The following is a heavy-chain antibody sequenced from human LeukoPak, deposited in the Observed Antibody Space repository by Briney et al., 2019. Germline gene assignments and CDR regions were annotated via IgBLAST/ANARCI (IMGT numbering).Heavy chain of an antibody. D-gene: IGHD2-2*01. Sequence: GGSLRLSCAASGFTFSSYAMSWVRQAPEKGLEWVSAISGSGGSTYYADSVKGRFTISRDNSKNTLYLQMNSLRAEDTAVYYCAKASELLYQLLSDWGQGTLVTVSS. CDR3: AKASELLYQLLSD. J-gene: IGHJ4*02. CDR2: ISGSGGST. V-gene: IGHV3-23*01. CDR1: GFTFSSYA.